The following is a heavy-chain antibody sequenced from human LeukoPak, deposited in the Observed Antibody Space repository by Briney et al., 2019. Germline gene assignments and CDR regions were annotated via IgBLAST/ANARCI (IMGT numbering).Heavy chain of an antibody. CDR2: ISTDGSQK. V-gene: IGHV3-30*18. D-gene: IGHD6-19*01. J-gene: IGHJ4*02. CDR3: AKIVVAGTHYFEY. Sequence: GGSLRLSCAASGFTFSSYWMHWVRQAPGKGLEWVAVISTDGSQKFYADSVKGRFTVSRDNSKNTLYLQMSSLRAEDTAVYYCAKIVVAGTHYFEYWGQGTLVTVSP. CDR1: GFTFSSYW.